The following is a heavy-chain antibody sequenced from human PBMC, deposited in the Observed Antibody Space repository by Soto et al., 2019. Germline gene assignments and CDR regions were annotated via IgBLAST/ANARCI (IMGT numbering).Heavy chain of an antibody. CDR1: GSTFTSYG. CDR3: AIDYSGSTAMADYYYYGMEV. D-gene: IGHD5-18*01. V-gene: IGHV1-18*01. J-gene: IGHJ6*02. CDR2: ISAYNVNT. Sequence: ASVKVSCNASGSTFTSYGIICVRQTPGQGLELIGWISAYNVNTNYAQNLQGRVTMTTDTSTSTAYMELRSLRSDDTAVYYCAIDYSGSTAMADYYYYGMEVWGQGTTVTVSS.